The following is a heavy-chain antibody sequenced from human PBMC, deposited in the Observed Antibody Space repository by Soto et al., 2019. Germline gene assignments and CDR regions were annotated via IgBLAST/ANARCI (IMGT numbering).Heavy chain of an antibody. V-gene: IGHV3-30*18. CDR1: GITFSSYG. J-gene: IGHJ4*02. D-gene: IGHD6-25*01. CDR2: VTSDGRTT. CDR3: ANGGDRWQRIDY. Sequence: QVQLVESGGGVVQPGMSLRLSCTASGITFSSYGMHWVRQAPGKGLEWVAIVTSDGRTTYYARSVEGRFIISRDISKNTMYLQMTSLNVDDTAVYYCANGGDRWQRIDYWGQGTLVTVSS.